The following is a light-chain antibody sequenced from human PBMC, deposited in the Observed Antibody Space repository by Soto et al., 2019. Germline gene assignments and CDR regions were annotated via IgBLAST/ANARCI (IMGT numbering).Light chain of an antibody. V-gene: IGKV3-20*01. CDR2: AAS. CDR3: QKYGSAFT. Sequence: EIVLTQSPGTLSLSPGERATLSCRASQSVSSNYLAWYHHKPVQGPRLLIYAASSRATGIPDRFSGSGSGKDFTITISRLEPEDSALYCCQKYGSAFTFGPGTKVEI. CDR1: QSVSSNY. J-gene: IGKJ3*01.